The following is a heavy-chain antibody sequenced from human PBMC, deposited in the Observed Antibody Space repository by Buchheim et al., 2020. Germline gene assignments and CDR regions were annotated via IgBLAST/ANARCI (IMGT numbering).Heavy chain of an antibody. D-gene: IGHD1-7*01. V-gene: IGHV3-11*06. CDR3: ARDLTGTYWFDP. Sequence: QVQLVESGGGLVKPGGSLRLSCAASGFIFSDYYMRWIRRTPGKGLEWLASISTSSAYTYYADSVKGRFTISRDNAKNSLYLQMNSLRVEDSAIYYCARDLTGTYWFDPWGQGTL. CDR2: ISTSSAYT. J-gene: IGHJ5*02. CDR1: GFIFSDYY.